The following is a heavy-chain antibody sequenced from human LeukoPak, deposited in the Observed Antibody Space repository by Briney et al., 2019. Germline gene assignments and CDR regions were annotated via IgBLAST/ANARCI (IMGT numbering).Heavy chain of an antibody. Sequence: GASVKVSCKASGGTFSSYAISWVRQAPGQGLEWMGGIIPIFGTANYAQKFRGRVTITADKSTRTAYMELSSLRSEDTAVYYCARRKRDRRYFQPDYYYYYMDVWGKGTTVTVSS. J-gene: IGHJ6*03. CDR1: GGTFSSYA. V-gene: IGHV1-69*06. CDR3: ARRKRDRRYFQPDYYYYYMDV. CDR2: IIPIFGTA. D-gene: IGHD3-9*01.